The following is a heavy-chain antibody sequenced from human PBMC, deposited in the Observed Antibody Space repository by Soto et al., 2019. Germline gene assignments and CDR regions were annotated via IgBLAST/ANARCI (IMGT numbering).Heavy chain of an antibody. D-gene: IGHD5-12*01. J-gene: IGHJ4*02. Sequence: SGPTLVNPTQTLTLNCTFCRNSLRTNGMCSCWIRQPLGKALDLLALIDWDDDKYYSTSLKHRVTISKDPYKNQVVLTMTNMDPVDTAKYYCARTPPWVPGSSNYWGQGTLVNVCS. V-gene: IGHV2-70*01. CDR1: RNSLRTNGMC. CDR3: ARTPPWVPGSSNY. CDR2: IDWDDDK.